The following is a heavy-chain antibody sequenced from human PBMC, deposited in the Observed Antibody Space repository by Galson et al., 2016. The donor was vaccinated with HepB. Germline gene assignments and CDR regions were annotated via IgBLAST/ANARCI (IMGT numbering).Heavy chain of an antibody. Sequence: SLRLSCAASGFTFSKYGMHWVRQAPGKGLEWVADISYDGSNKHYADSVKGRFTISRDNSKNTLYLEMNSLRGEDTAMYYCAKGSDAYNDVSDYWGQGTQVTVSS. CDR3: AKGSDAYNDVSDY. J-gene: IGHJ4*02. CDR1: GFTFSKYG. V-gene: IGHV3-33*03. D-gene: IGHD5-24*01. CDR2: ISYDGSNK.